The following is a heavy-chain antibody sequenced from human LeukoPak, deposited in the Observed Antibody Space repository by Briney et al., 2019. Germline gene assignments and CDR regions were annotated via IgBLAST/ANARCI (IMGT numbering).Heavy chain of an antibody. D-gene: IGHD3-22*01. V-gene: IGHV3-74*01. J-gene: IGHJ4*02. CDR1: GFTFSSYW. Sequence: GGSLRLSCAASGFTFSSYWVHWVRQAPGKGLVWVSRINSDGSSTSYADSVKGRFTISRDNAKNTLYLQMNSLRAEDTAVYYCARVGPRDSSGRYCFDYWGQGTLVTVSS. CDR2: INSDGSST. CDR3: ARVGPRDSSGRYCFDY.